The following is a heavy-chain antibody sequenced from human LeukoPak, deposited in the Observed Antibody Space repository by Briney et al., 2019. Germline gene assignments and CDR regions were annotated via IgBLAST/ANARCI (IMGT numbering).Heavy chain of an antibody. Sequence: PSETLSLTCTVSGGSISSYYWSWIRQPPGKGLEWIGYIYTSGSTNYNPSLKSRVTISVDTSKNQFSLKLSSVTAADTAVYYCARPENYDSSAPPGAFDIWGQGTMVTVSS. CDR1: GGSISSYY. V-gene: IGHV4-4*09. J-gene: IGHJ3*02. CDR3: ARPENYDSSAPPGAFDI. CDR2: IYTSGST. D-gene: IGHD3-22*01.